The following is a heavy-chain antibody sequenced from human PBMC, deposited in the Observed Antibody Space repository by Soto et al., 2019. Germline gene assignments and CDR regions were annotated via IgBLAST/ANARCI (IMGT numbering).Heavy chain of an antibody. Sequence: PGESLKISCKGSGYSFTNYWIGWVRQIPGKGLEWMGIIYPGDSDTRYSPSFQGHVTISADKSISTAYLQWNSLKASDTAMYFCARQWNRSGWYFFDYWGPGTLVTVSS. CDR1: GYSFTNYW. CDR2: IYPGDSDT. CDR3: ARQWNRSGWYFFDY. D-gene: IGHD6-19*01. J-gene: IGHJ4*02. V-gene: IGHV5-51*01.